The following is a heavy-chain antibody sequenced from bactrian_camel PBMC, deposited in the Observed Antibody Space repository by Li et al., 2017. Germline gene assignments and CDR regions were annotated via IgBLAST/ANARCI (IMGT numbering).Heavy chain of an antibody. CDR2: IRRDDLT. J-gene: IGHJ4*01. V-gene: IGHV3S67*01. CDR1: GLSVSDPS. D-gene: IGHD1*01. CDR3: ALTSCAGQRY. Sequence: VQLVESGGGSAQTGGSLRLSCAPSGLSVSDPSMAWFRQSPGKEPEAVAAIRRDDLTAYADSVKGRFTISRDNAKNTLYLQMYSLRTEDTAVYYCALTSCAGQRYWGRGTQVTVS.